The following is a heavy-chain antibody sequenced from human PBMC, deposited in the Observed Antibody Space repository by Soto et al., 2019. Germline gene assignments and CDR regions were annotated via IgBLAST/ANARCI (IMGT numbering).Heavy chain of an antibody. J-gene: IGHJ6*02. CDR2: ISYDGSNK. Sequence: QVQLVESGGGVVQPGRSLRLSCAASGFTFSSYGMHWVRQAPGKWLEWVAVISYDGSNKYYADSVKGRFTISRDNSRNTLYLQMNSLRAEDTAVYYCAKDLPEGYGMDVWGQGTTLTVSS. CDR1: GFTFSSYG. CDR3: AKDLPEGYGMDV. V-gene: IGHV3-30*18.